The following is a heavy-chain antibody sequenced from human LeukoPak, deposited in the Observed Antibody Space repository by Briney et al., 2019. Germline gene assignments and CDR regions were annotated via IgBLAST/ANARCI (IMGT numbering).Heavy chain of an antibody. CDR1: GGSISSYY. CDR2: IYTSGST. Sequence: SETLSLTCTVSGGSISSYYWSWIRQPAGKGLEWIGRIYTSGSTNYNPSLKSRVTMSVDTSKNQFSLKLSSVSAADTAVYYCARATHGLGANYYYYGMDVWGQGTTVTVSS. J-gene: IGHJ6*02. CDR3: ARATHGLGANYYYYGMDV. D-gene: IGHD1-26*01. V-gene: IGHV4-4*07.